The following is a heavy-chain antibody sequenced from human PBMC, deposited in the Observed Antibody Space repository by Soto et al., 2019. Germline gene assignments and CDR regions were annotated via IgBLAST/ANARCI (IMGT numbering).Heavy chain of an antibody. V-gene: IGHV1-69*02. CDR1: GGTFSSYT. Sequence: QVQLVQSGAEVKKPGSSVKVSCKASGGTFSSYTISWVRQAPGQGLEWMGRIIPILGIANYAQKFQGRVTITADKSTSTAYMELSSLRSEDTAVYYWAIQHRTYGSGGMDYWGQGTLVTVSS. CDR2: IIPILGIA. J-gene: IGHJ4*02. CDR3: AIQHRTYGSGGMDY. D-gene: IGHD3-10*01.